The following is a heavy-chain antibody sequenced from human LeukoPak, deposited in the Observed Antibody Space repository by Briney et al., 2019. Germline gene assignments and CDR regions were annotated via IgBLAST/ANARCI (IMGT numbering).Heavy chain of an antibody. V-gene: IGHV1-18*01. CDR2: ISAYNGNT. CDR3: ARGVEWFGELGFDY. J-gene: IGHJ4*02. CDR1: GYTFTSYG. Sequence: GAAVKVSCKASGYTFTSYGISWVRQAPGQGLEWMGWISAYNGNTNYAQKLQGRVTMTTDTSTSTAYMELRSLRSDDTAVYYCARGVEWFGELGFDYWGQGTLVTVSS. D-gene: IGHD3-10*01.